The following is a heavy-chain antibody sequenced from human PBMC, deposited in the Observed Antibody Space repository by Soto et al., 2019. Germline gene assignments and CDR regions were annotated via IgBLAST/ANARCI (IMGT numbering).Heavy chain of an antibody. CDR2: ISHTGST. J-gene: IGHJ5*02. CDR3: ARAVAPYFGTWFDL. V-gene: IGHV4-30-2*01. D-gene: IGHD3-10*01. CDR1: GGSITSGNSYS. Sequence: SETLSLTCAVSGGSITSGNSYSWSWIRQPPGKGLEWIGSISHTGSTSYNPSLKSRLTMSVDKSKNQFSLRLSSVTAADMAVYYCARAVAPYFGTWFDLWGQGXLVTVYS.